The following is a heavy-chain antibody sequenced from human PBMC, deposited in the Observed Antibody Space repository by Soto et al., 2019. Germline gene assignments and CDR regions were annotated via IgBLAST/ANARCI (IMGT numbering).Heavy chain of an antibody. J-gene: IGHJ6*02. V-gene: IGHV3-23*01. CDR1: GFNFSNFA. CDR3: TRGSYCDTSSCFLPNYYFGMDV. Sequence: GGSLRLSCSASGFNFSNFAMNWVRQAPGKGLEWVSYIGGRRGRGGTILYADSAKGRFTISRDNSKNTLFLQMNSLRAEDTAVYYCTRGSYCDTSSCFLPNYYFGMDVWGRGTTVTV. CDR2: IGGRRGRGGTI. D-gene: IGHD3-22*01.